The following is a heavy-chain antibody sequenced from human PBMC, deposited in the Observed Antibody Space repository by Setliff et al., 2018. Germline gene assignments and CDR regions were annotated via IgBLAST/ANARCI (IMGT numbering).Heavy chain of an antibody. CDR2: VYNTGTT. CDR1: GDSISNSDYY. CDR3: ARGPPDFVVVPAAAKFDY. D-gene: IGHD2-2*01. J-gene: IGHJ4*02. V-gene: IGHV4-39*07. Sequence: SETLSLTCIVAGDSISNSDYYWGWIRQPPGKGLEWIGRVYNTGTTNYNPSLKSRVTISRDTSTNQLSLELRSVTAADTAVNYCARGPPDFVVVPAAAKFDYWGPGTLVTVSS.